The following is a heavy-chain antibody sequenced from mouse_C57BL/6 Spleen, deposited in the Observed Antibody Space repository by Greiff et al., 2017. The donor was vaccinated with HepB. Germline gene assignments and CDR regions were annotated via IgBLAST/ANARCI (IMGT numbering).Heavy chain of an antibody. Sequence: VQLKESGGGLVKPGGSLKLSCAASGFTFSDYGMHWVRQAPEKGLEWVAYISSGSSTIYYADTVKGRFTISRDNAKNTLFLQMTSLRSEDTAMYYCARTNTDAMDYWGQGTSVTVSS. CDR3: ARTNTDAMDY. D-gene: IGHD5-1-1*01. V-gene: IGHV5-17*01. CDR2: ISSGSSTI. J-gene: IGHJ4*01. CDR1: GFTFSDYG.